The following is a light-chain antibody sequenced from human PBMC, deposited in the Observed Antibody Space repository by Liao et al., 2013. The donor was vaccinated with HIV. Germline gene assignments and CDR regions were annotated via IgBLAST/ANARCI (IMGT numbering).Light chain of an antibody. CDR2: YDS. CDR1: NIGSKS. Sequence: SYVLTQAPSVSVAPGETARITCGGNNIGSKSVQWYQQGPGQAPVLVIYYDSDRPSGIPERFSGSNSGNTATLTISGTQAMDEADYYCQAWDSSTGVFGTGTKVTVL. V-gene: IGLV3-21*01. CDR3: QAWDSSTGV. J-gene: IGLJ1*01.